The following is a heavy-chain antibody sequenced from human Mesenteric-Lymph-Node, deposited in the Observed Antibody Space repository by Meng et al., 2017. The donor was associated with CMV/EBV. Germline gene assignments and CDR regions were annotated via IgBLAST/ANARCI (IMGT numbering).Heavy chain of an antibody. V-gene: IGHV3-7*01. Sequence: GGSLRLSCAASGFTFSSYWMSWVRQAPGKGLEWVANIKQDGSEKYYVDSVKGRFTISRDNAKNSLYLQMNSLRAEDTAVYYCARANTDFWSGYHHYFDYWGQGTLVTVSS. J-gene: IGHJ4*02. CDR1: GFTFSSYW. D-gene: IGHD3-3*01. CDR3: ARANTDFWSGYHHYFDY. CDR2: IKQDGSEK.